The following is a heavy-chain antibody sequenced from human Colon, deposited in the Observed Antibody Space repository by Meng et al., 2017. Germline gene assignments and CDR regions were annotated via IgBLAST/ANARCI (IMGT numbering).Heavy chain of an antibody. CDR1: CCAINIIKL. CDR3: ASFPPPGNQWLVTDY. V-gene: IGHV4-4*02. D-gene: IGHD6-19*01. J-gene: IGHJ4*02. CDR2: IYHSGNT. Sequence: GHGVGDPYGSRSLPCTSSCCAINIIKLWCGDRQPPGKVLEWIGVIYHSGNTNYNPSLKSRVTISVDKSKNQFSLKLSCLTAADTAVYYCASFPPPGNQWLVTDYWGQGTLVTVSS.